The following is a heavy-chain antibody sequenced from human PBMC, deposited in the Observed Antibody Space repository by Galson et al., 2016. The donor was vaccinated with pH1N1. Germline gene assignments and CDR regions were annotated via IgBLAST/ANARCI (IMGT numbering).Heavy chain of an antibody. CDR3: ARGGTVTNPLAT. Sequence: LSLTCSVSGGSMFAYYWNWIRQPPGRGLEWIGYIYSTGGTNYNPSLKSRVAISVNTSNNQFSLNLISVTAADTAVDYCARGGTVTNPLATWGQGTLVTVSS. J-gene: IGHJ5*02. V-gene: IGHV4-59*01. D-gene: IGHD4-17*01. CDR2: IYSTGGT. CDR1: GGSMFAYY.